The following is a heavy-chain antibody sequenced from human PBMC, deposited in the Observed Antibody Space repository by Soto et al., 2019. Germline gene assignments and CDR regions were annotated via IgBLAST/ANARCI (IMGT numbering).Heavy chain of an antibody. J-gene: IGHJ6*02. V-gene: IGHV3-30*18. Sequence: QVQLVESGGGVVQPGRSLRLSCAASGFTFSSYGMHWVRQAPGKGLEWVAVISYDGSNKYYADSVKGRFTISRDNSKNTLYLQMNSLRAEDTAVYYGAKDLVQWELQAYGMDVWGQGTTVTVSS. CDR2: ISYDGSNK. CDR3: AKDLVQWELQAYGMDV. CDR1: GFTFSSYG. D-gene: IGHD1-26*01.